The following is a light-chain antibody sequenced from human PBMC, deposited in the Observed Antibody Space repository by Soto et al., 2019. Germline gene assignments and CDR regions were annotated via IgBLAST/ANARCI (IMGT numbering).Light chain of an antibody. CDR1: QSVSSN. CDR2: GAS. Sequence: EIVMTQSPATLSVSPGERATLSCRASQSVSSNFAWYQQKPGQAPRLLIYGASTRATGIPARFSGSGSGTEFTLTISSLQSEDFAVYYCQHYNNWTPWTFGQGTKVEIK. J-gene: IGKJ1*01. CDR3: QHYNNWTPWT. V-gene: IGKV3-15*01.